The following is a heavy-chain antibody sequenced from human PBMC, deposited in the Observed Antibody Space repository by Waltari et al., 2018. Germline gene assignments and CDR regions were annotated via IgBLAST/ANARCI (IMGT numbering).Heavy chain of an antibody. J-gene: IGHJ6*02. D-gene: IGHD5-12*01. CDR3: ARDGFYYAMDV. V-gene: IGHV3-7*03. CDR2: VSQDGSET. Sequence: EVQLVESGGGLVQPGGSLRLSCAASGLTFSSAWMSWVRQAPGKGLEWAAKVSQDGSETQYVDSVRGRFTISRDNAKNSLYLLMNSLRVDDTAVYYCARDGFYYAMDVWGQGTTVTVSS. CDR1: GLTFSSAW.